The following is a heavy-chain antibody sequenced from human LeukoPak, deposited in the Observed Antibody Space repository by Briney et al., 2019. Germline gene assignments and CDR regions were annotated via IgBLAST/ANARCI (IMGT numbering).Heavy chain of an antibody. J-gene: IGHJ4*02. D-gene: IGHD6-13*01. CDR2: ISSNGGST. CDR3: VKTHSSSWYTPAPFDY. CDR1: GFTFSSYA. V-gene: IGHV3-64D*09. Sequence: PGGSLRLSCSASGFTFSSYAMHWVRQASGKGLEYVSAISSNGGSTHYADSVKGRFTISRDNSKNTLYLQMSSLRAEDTAVYYCVKTHSSSWYTPAPFDYWGQGTLVTVSS.